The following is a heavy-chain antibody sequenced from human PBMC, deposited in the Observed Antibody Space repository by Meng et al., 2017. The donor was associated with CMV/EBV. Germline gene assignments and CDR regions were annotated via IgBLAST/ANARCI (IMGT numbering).Heavy chain of an antibody. Sequence: TFSSYAIIWVRQAPGQGLEWMGGIIPIFGTANYAQKFQGRVTITTDESTSTAYMELSSLRSEDTAVYYCARDLCSSTSCYYDGMDVWGQGTTVTVSS. CDR2: IIPIFGTA. CDR3: ARDLCSSTSCYYDGMDV. CDR1: TFSSYA. J-gene: IGHJ6*02. V-gene: IGHV1-69*05. D-gene: IGHD2-2*01.